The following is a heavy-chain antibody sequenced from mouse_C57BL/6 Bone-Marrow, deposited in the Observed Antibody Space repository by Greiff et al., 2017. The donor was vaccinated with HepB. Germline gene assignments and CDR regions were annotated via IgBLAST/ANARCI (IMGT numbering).Heavy chain of an antibody. CDR2: ISSGRSTI. CDR3: AREGNYEEGAMDY. V-gene: IGHV5-17*01. CDR1: GFTFSDYG. J-gene: IGHJ4*01. Sequence: EVHLVESGGGLVKPGGSLKLSCAASGFTFSDYGMHWVRQAPEKGLEWVAYISSGRSTIYYADTVKGRFTISRDNAKNTLFLQMTSLRSEDTAMYYCAREGNYEEGAMDYWGQGTSVTVSS. D-gene: IGHD2-1*01.